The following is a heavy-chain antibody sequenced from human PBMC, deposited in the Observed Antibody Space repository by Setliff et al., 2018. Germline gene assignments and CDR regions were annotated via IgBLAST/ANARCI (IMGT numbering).Heavy chain of an antibody. CDR2: ISGGGSRT. J-gene: IGHJ4*01. V-gene: IGHV3-23*01. Sequence: GSLRLSCAASGFTFSSYAMNWVRQAPGKGLEWVSFISGGGSRTYYADSVKGRFTISRDNSKNTLFLQMSSLRAADTAVYYCVKGTNVVMVYTGFDHWGQGTLVTVSS. CDR3: VKGTNVVMVYTGFDH. D-gene: IGHD2-8*01. CDR1: GFTFSSYA.